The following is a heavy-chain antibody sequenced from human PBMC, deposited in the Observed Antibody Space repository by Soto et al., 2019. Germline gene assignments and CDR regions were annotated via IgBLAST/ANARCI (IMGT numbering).Heavy chain of an antibody. CDR1: GFTFSSYA. V-gene: IGHV3-23*01. CDR3: ASRGSGSYYDY. CDR2: ISGSGDST. D-gene: IGHD1-26*01. J-gene: IGHJ4*03. Sequence: EVQLLESGGGLVQPGGSLRLSCAASGFTFSSYAMRWVRQAPVKGLEWVSAISGSGDSTYYADSVKGRFTISRDNSKNTLYLQRNCLRAGDTAVYYCASRGSGSYYDYWGQGTLVTVSS.